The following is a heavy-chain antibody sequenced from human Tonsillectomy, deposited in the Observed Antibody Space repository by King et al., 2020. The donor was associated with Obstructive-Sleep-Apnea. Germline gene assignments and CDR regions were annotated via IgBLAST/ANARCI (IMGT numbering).Heavy chain of an antibody. V-gene: IGHV1-18*04. J-gene: IGHJ4*02. Sequence: QVQLVESGGEVKKPGASVKVSCKTSGYTFTNYGIAWVRQAPGQGLEWTGWISAQNGNTHYAQKLQGRVSMTRDTSTNTAYMELRSLTSDDTAVYYCARNFVGGDYFDFWGQGTLVTVSS. D-gene: IGHD3-16*01. CDR1: GYTFTNYG. CDR2: ISAQNGNT. CDR3: ARNFVGGDYFDF.